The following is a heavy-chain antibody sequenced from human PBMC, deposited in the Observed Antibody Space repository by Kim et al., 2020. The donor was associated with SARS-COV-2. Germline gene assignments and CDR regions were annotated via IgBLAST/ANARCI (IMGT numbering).Heavy chain of an antibody. V-gene: IGHV3-11*06. CDR3: AREGSGYCTGGDCYDNAFDI. Sequence: RFTFSRDNAKNSLYLQMNSLRAEDTAVYYCAREGSGYCTGGDCYDNAFDIWGQGTMVTVSS. J-gene: IGHJ3*02. D-gene: IGHD2-8*02.